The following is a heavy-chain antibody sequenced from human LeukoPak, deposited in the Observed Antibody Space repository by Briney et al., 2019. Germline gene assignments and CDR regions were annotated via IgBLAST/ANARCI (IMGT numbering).Heavy chain of an antibody. J-gene: IGHJ4*02. CDR1: GGTFISYA. CDR3: ASASPGYSSRPSDY. CDR2: IIPIFGTA. D-gene: IGHD6-13*01. Sequence: SVKVSCKASGGTFISYAISWVRQAPGQGLEWMGGIIPIFGTANYAQKFQGRVTITADESTSTAYMELSSLRSEDTAVYYCASASPGYSSRPSDYWGQGTLVTVSS. V-gene: IGHV1-69*13.